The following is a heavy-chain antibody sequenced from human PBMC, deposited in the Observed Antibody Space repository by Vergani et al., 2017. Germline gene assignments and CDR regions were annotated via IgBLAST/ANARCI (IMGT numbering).Heavy chain of an antibody. D-gene: IGHD3-22*01. Sequence: QVQLVQSGAEVKKPGASVKVSCKASGYTFSTYGISWVRQAPGQGLEWMGRISVYSGNTKYALRFHDRVAMSTDTSTTSVYMEVRSLRADDTAVYFCVRESRSSGPVWGQGTTVTVSS. CDR2: ISVYSGNT. J-gene: IGHJ6*02. CDR1: GYTFSTYG. V-gene: IGHV1-18*01. CDR3: VRESRSSGPV.